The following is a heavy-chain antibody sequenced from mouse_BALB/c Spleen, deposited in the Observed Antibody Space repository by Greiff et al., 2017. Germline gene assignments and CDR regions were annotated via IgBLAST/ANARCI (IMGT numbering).Heavy chain of an antibody. V-gene: IGHV1-80*01. J-gene: IGHJ4*01. Sequence: VQLQQSGAELVRPGSSVKISCKASGYAFSSYWMNWVKQRPGQGLEWIGQIYPGDGDTNYNGKFKGKATLTADKSSSTAYMQLSSLTSEDSAVYFCARSNDGYYSMDYWGQGTSVTVSS. D-gene: IGHD2-3*01. CDR1: GYAFSSYW. CDR2: IYPGDGDT. CDR3: ARSNDGYYSMDY.